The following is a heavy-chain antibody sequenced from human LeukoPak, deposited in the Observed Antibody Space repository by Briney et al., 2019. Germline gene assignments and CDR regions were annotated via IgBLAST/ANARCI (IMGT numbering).Heavy chain of an antibody. D-gene: IGHD3-10*02. CDR3: AREAMLGEKNWFDP. Sequence: GGSLRLSCAASGYTFSSYGMHWVRQAPGKGLEWVAVISYDGSNKYYADSVKGRFTISRGNSKNTLYLQMNSLRAEDTAVYYCAREAMLGEKNWFDPWGQGTLVTVSS. CDR2: ISYDGSNK. CDR1: GYTFSSYG. V-gene: IGHV3-30*03. J-gene: IGHJ5*02.